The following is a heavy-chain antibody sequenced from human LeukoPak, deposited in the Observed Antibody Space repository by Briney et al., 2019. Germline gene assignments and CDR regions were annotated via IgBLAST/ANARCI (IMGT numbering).Heavy chain of an antibody. V-gene: IGHV4-59*08. CDR1: GASVSNYY. Sequence: SETLSLTCRVSGASVSNYYWSWIRQSPGKGLEWIGFFHYSGSTNYNPSLNSRVTTSIDTSMNQLSLTLASVTAADTAVYFCARHHDGGPKLRLDFWGLGVLVTVSS. J-gene: IGHJ4*02. D-gene: IGHD2-15*01. CDR2: FHYSGST. CDR3: ARHHDGGPKLRLDF.